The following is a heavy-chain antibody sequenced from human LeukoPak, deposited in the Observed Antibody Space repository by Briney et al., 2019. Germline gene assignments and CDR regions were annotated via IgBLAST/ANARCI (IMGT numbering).Heavy chain of an antibody. CDR2: IYTSGST. CDR3: ARVGGSYDYVWGSYHPIDWFDP. Sequence: SETLSLTCTVSGGSISSYYWSWIRQPAGKGLEWIGRIYTSGSTNYNPSLKSRVTMSVDTSKNQFSLKLNSVTAADTAVYYCARVGGSYDYVWGSYHPIDWFDPWGQGTLVTVSS. J-gene: IGHJ5*02. D-gene: IGHD3-16*02. V-gene: IGHV4-4*07. CDR1: GGSISSYY.